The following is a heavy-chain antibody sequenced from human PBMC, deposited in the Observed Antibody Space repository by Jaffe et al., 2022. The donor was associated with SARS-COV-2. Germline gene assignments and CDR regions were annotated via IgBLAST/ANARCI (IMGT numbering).Heavy chain of an antibody. CDR2: IDPTDSYD. J-gene: IGHJ5*02. CDR3: ARHSRGSNWFDP. V-gene: IGHV5-10-1*03. D-gene: IGHD3-10*01. Sequence: EVQLVQSGAEVKKPGESLRISCKGSGYSFADYWISWVRQVPGKGLEWMGRIDPTDSYDNYSPSFQGHVTISADKSISTAYLQWSSLRASDTAIYYCARHSRGSNWFDPWGLGTLVTVSS. CDR1: GYSFADYW.